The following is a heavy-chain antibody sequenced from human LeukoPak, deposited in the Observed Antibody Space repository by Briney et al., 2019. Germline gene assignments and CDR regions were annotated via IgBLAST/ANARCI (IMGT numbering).Heavy chain of an antibody. Sequence: SETLSLTCTVSGGSISSYYWSWIRQPAGKGLEWIGRIYTSGSTNYNPSLKSRVTMSVDTSKNQFSLKLSSVTAADTAVYYCARDPYSSSWFNWFDPWGQGTLVTVSS. CDR2: IYTSGST. CDR1: GGSISSYY. CDR3: ARDPYSSSWFNWFDP. J-gene: IGHJ5*02. D-gene: IGHD6-13*01. V-gene: IGHV4-4*07.